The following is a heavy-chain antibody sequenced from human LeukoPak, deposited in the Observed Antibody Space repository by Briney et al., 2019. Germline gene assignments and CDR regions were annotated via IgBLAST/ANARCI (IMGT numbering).Heavy chain of an antibody. Sequence: SVKVSCKASGGTFSTYSITWVRQAPGQGLEWMGRNISILVTTHYAQKFQGRVTITADKSTTTAYMELNNLKSEDTAVYYCARGPPGATRTYGMDVWGQGTTVTVSS. J-gene: IGHJ6*02. V-gene: IGHV1-69*08. D-gene: IGHD5-12*01. CDR3: ARGPPGATRTYGMDV. CDR1: GGTFSTYS. CDR2: NISILVTT.